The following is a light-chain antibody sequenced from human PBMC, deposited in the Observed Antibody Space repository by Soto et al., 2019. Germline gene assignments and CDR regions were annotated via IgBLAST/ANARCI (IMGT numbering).Light chain of an antibody. J-gene: IGKJ2*01. V-gene: IGKV3-15*01. CDR1: QHVSSN. Sequence: EIVMTQSPATLSVSPGGSATLSCRASQHVSSNFAWYRQKPGQAPTLLIYRASTRATGIPARFSGSGSGTEFTRTIRSLQSEDFAVYYCQQYNNWPYTFGQGTKLEIK. CDR2: RAS. CDR3: QQYNNWPYT.